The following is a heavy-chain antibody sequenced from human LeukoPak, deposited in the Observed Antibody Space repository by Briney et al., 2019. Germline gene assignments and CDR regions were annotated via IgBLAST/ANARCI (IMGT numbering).Heavy chain of an antibody. CDR2: ISSSGSTM. J-gene: IGHJ3*02. Sequence: GGSLRLSCAASGFTFSDYYMSWIRQAPGKGLEWVSYISSSGSTMYYADSVKGRFTISRDNAKNSLYLQMNSLRAEDTAVYYCARALVRGEETDIWGQGTMVTVSS. V-gene: IGHV3-11*01. D-gene: IGHD3-10*02. CDR1: GFTFSDYY. CDR3: ARALVRGEETDI.